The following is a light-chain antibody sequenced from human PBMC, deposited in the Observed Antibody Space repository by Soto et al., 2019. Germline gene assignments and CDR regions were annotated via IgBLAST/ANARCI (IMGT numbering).Light chain of an antibody. CDR2: AVS. Sequence: EIVLTQSPGTLSLSPGERATISCRASRTVDSTYLAWYQQKAGQAPRLLIYAVSTRATGIPDRFSGSGSGTDFTLTISRLEPEDFAVYHCQQRSNWPLTFGPGTKVDIK. CDR1: RTVDSTY. CDR3: QQRSNWPLT. V-gene: IGKV3D-20*02. J-gene: IGKJ3*01.